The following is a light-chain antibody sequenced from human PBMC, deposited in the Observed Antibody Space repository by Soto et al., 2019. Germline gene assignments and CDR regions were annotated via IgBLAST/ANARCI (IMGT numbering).Light chain of an antibody. CDR3: LQDYSYPWT. V-gene: IGKV1-33*01. J-gene: IGKJ1*01. Sequence: DIQMTQSPSSLSASVGDRVTITCQASQDITNCLNWYHQKPGKAPKLLIYDASNLETGVPSRFSASGSGTEFTLTINSLQPEDFATYFCLQDYSYPWTFGQGTRVEVK. CDR2: DAS. CDR1: QDITNC.